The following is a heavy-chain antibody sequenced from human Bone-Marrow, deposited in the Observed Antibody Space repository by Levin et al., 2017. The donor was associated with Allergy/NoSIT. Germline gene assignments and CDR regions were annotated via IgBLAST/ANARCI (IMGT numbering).Heavy chain of an antibody. Sequence: GESLKISCSASGFTFYNYNMHWVRQTPGKGLEWVSSISVTGSYIYYADSVKGRFTISRANTKNSLSLQMNSLRAEDTAVYYCARDPMTCSGGGCYHFDSWGRGALVTVSS. D-gene: IGHD2-15*01. J-gene: IGHJ4*02. V-gene: IGHV3-21*01. CDR3: ARDPMTCSGGGCYHFDS. CDR1: GFTFYNYN. CDR2: ISVTGSYI.